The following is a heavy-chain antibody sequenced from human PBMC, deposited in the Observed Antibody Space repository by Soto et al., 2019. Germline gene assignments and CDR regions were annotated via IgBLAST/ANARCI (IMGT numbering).Heavy chain of an antibody. J-gene: IGHJ5*02. Sequence: QVQLVQSGAEVKKPGSSVKVSCKASGGTFSSYAISWVRQAPGQGLEWMGGIIPIFGTANYAQKFQGRVTITADESTSTADMELSSLRSEDTAVYYCARVPDMITFGRSGFDPWGQGTLVTVSS. CDR1: GGTFSSYA. V-gene: IGHV1-69*01. D-gene: IGHD3-16*01. CDR2: IIPIFGTA. CDR3: ARVPDMITFGRSGFDP.